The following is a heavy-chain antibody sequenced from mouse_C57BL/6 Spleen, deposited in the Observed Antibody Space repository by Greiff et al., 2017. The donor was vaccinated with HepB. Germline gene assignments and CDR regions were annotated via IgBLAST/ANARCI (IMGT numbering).Heavy chain of an antibody. Sequence: DVQLVESGGGLVKPGGPLKLSCAASGFTFSDYGMHWVRQAPEKGLEWVAYISSGSSTIYYADTVKGRFTISRDNAKNTLFLQMTGLRSEDTAMYYCARVLNAMDYWGQGTSVTVSS. J-gene: IGHJ4*01. CDR3: ARVLNAMDY. CDR1: GFTFSDYG. CDR2: ISSGSSTI. V-gene: IGHV5-17*01.